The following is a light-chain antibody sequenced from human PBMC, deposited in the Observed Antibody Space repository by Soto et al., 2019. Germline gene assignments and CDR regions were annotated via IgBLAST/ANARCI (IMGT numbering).Light chain of an antibody. V-gene: IGKV1-39*01. CDR3: QQRDNWPFT. CDR2: AAS. Sequence: DIQMTQSPSSLSASVGDRVTITCRASQSISSYLNWYQQKPGKAPKLLIYAASSLQSGVPSRFSGSGSGTDFSLTISGLEPEDFAVYYCQQRDNWPFTFGPGTTVDIK. CDR1: QSISSY. J-gene: IGKJ3*01.